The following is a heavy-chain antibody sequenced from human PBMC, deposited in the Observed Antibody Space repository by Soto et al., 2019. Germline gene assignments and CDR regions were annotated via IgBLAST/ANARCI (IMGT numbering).Heavy chain of an antibody. V-gene: IGHV4-30-2*01. D-gene: IGHD3-22*01. CDR3: ARDYYDSSGRPTIDY. CDR2: IYHSGST. J-gene: IGHJ4*02. CDR1: GGPISSGGYS. Sequence: PSETLSLTCAVSGGPISSGGYSWSWIRQPPGKGLEWIGYIYHSGSTYYNPSLKSRVTISVDRSKNQFSPKLSSVTAADAAVYYCARDYYDSSGRPTIDYWGQGTLGTVS.